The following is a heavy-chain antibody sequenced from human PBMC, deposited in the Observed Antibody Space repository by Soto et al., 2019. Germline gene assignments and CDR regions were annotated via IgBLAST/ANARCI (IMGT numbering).Heavy chain of an antibody. J-gene: IGHJ6*02. Sequence: LSLTCTFSGGSISSGGYYWSWIRQHPGKGLEWIGYIYYNGSTYYNPSLKSRVSISVDTSKNQFSLKVTSVIAADTAVYYCAREAVTTIFNYYYYYGMDVWGQGTTVTVSS. CDR1: GGSISSGGYY. V-gene: IGHV4-31*03. CDR2: IYYNGST. CDR3: AREAVTTIFNYYYYYGMDV. D-gene: IGHD3-3*01.